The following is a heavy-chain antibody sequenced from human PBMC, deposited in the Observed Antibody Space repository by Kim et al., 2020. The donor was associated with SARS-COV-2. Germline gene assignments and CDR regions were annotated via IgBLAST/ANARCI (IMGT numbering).Heavy chain of an antibody. Sequence: SETLSLTCAVYGGSFSGYYWSWIRQPPGKGLEWIGEINHSGSTNYNPSLKSRVTISVDTSKNQFSLKLSSVTAADTAVYYCAREYGSGTIDYWGQGTLVTVSS. V-gene: IGHV4-34*01. J-gene: IGHJ4*02. CDR2: INHSGST. CDR1: GGSFSGYY. D-gene: IGHD3-10*01. CDR3: AREYGSGTIDY.